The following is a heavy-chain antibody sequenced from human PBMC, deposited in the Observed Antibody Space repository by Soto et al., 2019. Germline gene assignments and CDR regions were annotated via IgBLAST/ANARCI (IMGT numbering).Heavy chain of an antibody. CDR1: GFTFSSYA. CDR3: AKERYCSSTSCYTWNWFDP. Sequence: GGSLRLSCAASGFTFSSYAMSWVRQAPGKGLEWVSAISGSGGSTYYADSVKGRFTISRDNSKNTLYLQMNSLRAEDTAVYYCAKERYCSSTSCYTWNWFDPWGQGTLVTVCS. J-gene: IGHJ5*02. V-gene: IGHV3-23*01. CDR2: ISGSGGST. D-gene: IGHD2-2*02.